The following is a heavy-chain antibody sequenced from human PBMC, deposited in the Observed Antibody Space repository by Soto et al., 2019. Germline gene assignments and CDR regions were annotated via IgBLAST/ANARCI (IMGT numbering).Heavy chain of an antibody. CDR1: GGYISSSSYY. CDR3: ARDEIGGDPYYYYYYGMDV. CDR2: IYYSGST. J-gene: IGHJ6*02. Sequence: SETQSLTCTVSGGYISSSSYYWGWIRQPPGKGLEWIGSIYYSGSTYYNPSLKSRVTISVDTSKNQFSLKLSSVTAADTAVYYCARDEIGGDPYYYYYYGMDVWGQGTTVTVSS. V-gene: IGHV4-39*02. D-gene: IGHD2-21*01.